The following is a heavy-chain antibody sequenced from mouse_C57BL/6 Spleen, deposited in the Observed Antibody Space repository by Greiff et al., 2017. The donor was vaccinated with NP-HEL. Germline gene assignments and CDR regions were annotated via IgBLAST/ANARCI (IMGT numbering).Heavy chain of an antibody. CDR1: GFNIKDYY. V-gene: IGHV14-2*01. CDR3: ARIYYYGSSSGYFDY. Sequence: EVQLQQSGAELVKPGASVKLSCTASGFNIKDYYMHWVKQRTEPGLEWIGRIAPEDGETKYAPKFQGKATITADTSSNTSYLQLSSLTAEDTAVYYCARIYYYGSSSGYFDYWGQGTTLTVSS. D-gene: IGHD1-1*01. CDR2: IAPEDGET. J-gene: IGHJ2*01.